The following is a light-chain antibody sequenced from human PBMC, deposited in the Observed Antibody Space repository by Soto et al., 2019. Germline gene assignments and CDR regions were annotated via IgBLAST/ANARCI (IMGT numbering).Light chain of an antibody. CDR2: DVS. V-gene: IGLV2-14*03. Sequence: QSVLAQPASVSGSPGQSIAISCAGTISDVGGYNSVSWYQRHPGKAPKLMIYDVSNRPSGVSNRFSGSKSVNTASLTISGLQAEDEADYYCCSFTSSSTPGYVFGTGTKVTVL. CDR1: ISDVGGYNS. J-gene: IGLJ1*01. CDR3: CSFTSSSTPGYV.